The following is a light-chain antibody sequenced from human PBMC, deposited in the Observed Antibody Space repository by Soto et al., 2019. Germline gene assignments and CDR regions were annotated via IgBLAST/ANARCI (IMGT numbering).Light chain of an antibody. J-gene: IGLJ1*01. CDR3: SSYAGSNNPYV. CDR1: RSDVGGYNY. V-gene: IGLV2-8*01. Sequence: QSVLTQPPSASGSPGQPVTISCTGTRSDVGGYNYVSWYQQHPGKAPKLMIYEISKRPSGVPDRFSGSKSGNSASLTVSWLQAEAEADYYCSSYAGSNNPYVFGAGTKVTVL. CDR2: EIS.